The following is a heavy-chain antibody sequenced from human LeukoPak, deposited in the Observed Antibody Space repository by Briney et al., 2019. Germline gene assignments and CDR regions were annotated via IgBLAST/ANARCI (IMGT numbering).Heavy chain of an antibody. CDR2: IYASGST. CDR3: ARSYLGGTYYDWFDP. V-gene: IGHV4-4*07. D-gene: IGHD1-26*01. J-gene: IGHJ5*02. CDR1: GGSISDYY. Sequence: SETLSLTCTVSGGSISDYYWNWIRQPAGKGLEWIGRIYASGSTNCNPSLRSRVTISVDKSKNQFSLKLTSATAADTAVYYCARSYLGGTYYDWFDPWGQGTLVTVSS.